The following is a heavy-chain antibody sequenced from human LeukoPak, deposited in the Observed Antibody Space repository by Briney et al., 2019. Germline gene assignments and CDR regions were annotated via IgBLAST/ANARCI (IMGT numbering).Heavy chain of an antibody. V-gene: IGHV1-69*13. J-gene: IGHJ3*01. D-gene: IGHD3-22*01. CDR2: IIPIFGTA. CDR1: GGTFSSYA. Sequence: ASVKVSCKASGGTFSSYAISWVRQAPGQGLEWMGGIIPIFGTANYAQKFQGRVTITADESTSTAYMELSSLRSEDTAVYYCARDQRNYYDSSGYYEGARAFDVWGQGTMVTVSS. CDR3: ARDQRNYYDSSGYYEGARAFDV.